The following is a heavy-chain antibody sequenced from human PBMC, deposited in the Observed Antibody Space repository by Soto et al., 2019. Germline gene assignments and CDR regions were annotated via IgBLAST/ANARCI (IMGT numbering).Heavy chain of an antibody. Sequence: GGSLRLSCAASGFTFDDYTMHWVRQAPGKGLEWVSLISWDGGSTYYADSVKGRFTISRDNSKNSLYLQMNSLRTEDTALYYGAKGMGYSSSWYSTHYYYGMDVWGQGTTVTVSS. CDR3: AKGMGYSSSWYSTHYYYGMDV. CDR1: GFTFDDYT. D-gene: IGHD6-13*01. J-gene: IGHJ6*02. CDR2: ISWDGGST. V-gene: IGHV3-43*01.